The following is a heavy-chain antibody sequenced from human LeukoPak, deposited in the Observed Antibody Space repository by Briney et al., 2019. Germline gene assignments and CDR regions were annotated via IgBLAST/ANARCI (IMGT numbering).Heavy chain of an antibody. J-gene: IGHJ6*02. Sequence: GGSLRLSCAASGFTFSSYWMSWVRQAPGKGLEWVANIKQDGSEKYYVDSVKGRFTISRDNAKNSLYLQMNSLRAEDTAVYYCARDSGAYDFWSGYPLYYYYYGVDVWGQGTTVTVSS. CDR1: GFTFSSYW. V-gene: IGHV3-7*03. D-gene: IGHD3-3*01. CDR2: IKQDGSEK. CDR3: ARDSGAYDFWSGYPLYYYYYGVDV.